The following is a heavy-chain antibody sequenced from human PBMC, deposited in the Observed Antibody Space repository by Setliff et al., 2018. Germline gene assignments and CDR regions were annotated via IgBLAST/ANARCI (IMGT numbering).Heavy chain of an antibody. J-gene: IGHJ4*02. CDR2: IYPGDSDT. D-gene: IGHD2-2*01. V-gene: IGHV5-51*01. CDR1: GYRFTSYW. CDR3: ARQGCSSTSCHSIDY. Sequence: GESLKISCKGSGYRFTSYWIGWVRQMPGKGLEWMGLIYPGDSDTRYSPSFQGQVTISADKAINTAYLQWNSLQASDTAMYYCARQGCSSTSCHSIDYWGQGTLVTVSS.